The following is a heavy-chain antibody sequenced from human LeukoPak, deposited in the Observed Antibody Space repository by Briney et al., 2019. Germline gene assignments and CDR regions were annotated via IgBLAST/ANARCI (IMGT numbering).Heavy chain of an antibody. CDR2: ISYDGSDK. CDR1: GFTFSSYG. Sequence: GGSLRLSCAASGFTFSSYGMHWVRQAPGKGLEWVAVISYDGSDKYYADSVKGRFTISRDNSKNTLYLQMNSLRAEDTAVYYCARGTRGTSLFIDYWGQGTLVTVSS. V-gene: IGHV3-30*03. J-gene: IGHJ4*02. CDR3: ARGTRGTSLFIDY. D-gene: IGHD3-16*01.